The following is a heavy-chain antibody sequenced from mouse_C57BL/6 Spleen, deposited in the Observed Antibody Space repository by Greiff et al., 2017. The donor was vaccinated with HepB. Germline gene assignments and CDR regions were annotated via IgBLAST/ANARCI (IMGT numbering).Heavy chain of an antibody. D-gene: IGHD1-1*01. CDR2: ILPGSGST. J-gene: IGHJ3*01. CDR1: GYTFTGYW. V-gene: IGHV1-9*01. CDR3: AREGQFITTVVPFAY. Sequence: QVQLQQSGAELMKPGASVKLSCKATGYTFTGYWIEWVKQRLGHGLEWIGEILPGSGSTNYNEKFKGKATFTADTSSNTAYMQLSSLTTEDSAIYYCAREGQFITTVVPFAYWGQGTLVTVSA.